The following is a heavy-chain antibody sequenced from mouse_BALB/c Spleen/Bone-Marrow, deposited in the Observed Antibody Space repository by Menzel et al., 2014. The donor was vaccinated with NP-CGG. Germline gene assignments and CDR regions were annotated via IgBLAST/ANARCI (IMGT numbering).Heavy chain of an antibody. J-gene: IGHJ2*01. V-gene: IGHV5-6-3*01. CDR2: ISGSGSST. D-gene: IGHD3-3*01. CDR3: ARGRDWFDY. CDR1: GFTFSGYG. Sequence: EVKLQESGGGLVQPGGSLKLSCAASGFTFSGYGMSWVRQTPDKGLELVATISGSGSSTYYPDSVKGRFTISRDNARNTLYLQMSSLKSEDTAMYCCARGRDWFDYWGQGTTLTVSS.